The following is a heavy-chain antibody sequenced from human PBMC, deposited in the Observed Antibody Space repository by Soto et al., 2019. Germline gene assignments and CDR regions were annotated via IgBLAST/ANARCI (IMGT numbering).Heavy chain of an antibody. V-gene: IGHV4-30-4*01. CDR2: IFDSGIT. Sequence: QVQLQESGPGLVKPSQTLSLTCTVSGGSIRSSLYYWSWIRQPPGKGLEWIGYIFDSGITHYNPSLKSRVAMAVDTANNQFSLNLTSVTAADTAVYFCASQFCSGGACFNWFDPWGHGTLVTVSS. D-gene: IGHD2-21*02. J-gene: IGHJ5*02. CDR1: GGSIRSSLYY. CDR3: ASQFCSGGACFNWFDP.